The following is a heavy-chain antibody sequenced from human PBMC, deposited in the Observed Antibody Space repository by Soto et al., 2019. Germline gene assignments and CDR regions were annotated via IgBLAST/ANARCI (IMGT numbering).Heavy chain of an antibody. CDR1: GFSFSDYY. CDR2: INNSGTTI. J-gene: IGHJ6*02. D-gene: IGHD1-1*01. V-gene: IGHV3-11*01. Sequence: QVQLVESGGGLVKPGGSLRLSCAASGFSFSDYYMSWVRQAPGKGLEWVSYINNSGTTIYYADSVKGRFTISRDNAKNSLYLQMNSLRAEDTAVYYCARWEPSHYYYYGMDVWGQGTTVTVSS. CDR3: ARWEPSHYYYYGMDV.